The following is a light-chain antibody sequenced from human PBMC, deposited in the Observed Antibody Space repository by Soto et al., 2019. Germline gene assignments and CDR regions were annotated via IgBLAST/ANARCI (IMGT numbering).Light chain of an antibody. CDR2: DVT. J-gene: IGLJ1*01. CDR1: SSDVGGFNY. Sequence: QSALTQPASVSGSPGQSITISCTGTSSDVGGFNYVSWYQQHPGKAPKLMIYDVTNRPSGVSYRFSGSKSGITASLTISGLQAEDEADYYCCSYAGSSTYVFGTGTKVTVL. CDR3: CSYAGSSTYV. V-gene: IGLV2-14*03.